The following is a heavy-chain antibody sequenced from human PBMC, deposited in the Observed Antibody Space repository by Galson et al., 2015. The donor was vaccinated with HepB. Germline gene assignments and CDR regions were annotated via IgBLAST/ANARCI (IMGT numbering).Heavy chain of an antibody. CDR1: GDSVSSNSAA. CDR2: TYYRSKWYN. CDR3: ARGYSSGWYGRKYGMDV. V-gene: IGHV6-1*01. D-gene: IGHD6-19*01. Sequence: CAISGDSVSSNSAAWNWIRQSPSRGLEWLGRTYYRSKWYNDYAVSVKSRITINPGTSKNQFSLQLNSVTPEDTAVYYCARGYSSGWYGRKYGMDVWGQGTTVTVSS. J-gene: IGHJ6*02.